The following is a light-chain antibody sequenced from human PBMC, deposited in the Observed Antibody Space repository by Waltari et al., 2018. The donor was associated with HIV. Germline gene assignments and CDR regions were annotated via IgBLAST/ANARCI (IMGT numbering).Light chain of an antibody. CDR3: QTWGAGDHV. Sequence: QLMLTQSPSASASLGGSVTLTCTLDSGHSRYGLGWNQQQPEKGPRCLMRVKYDGSHIKGDGIPDRFSGSSSGAERYLTISSLRSEDEADYYCQTWGAGDHVFGGGTKLTVL. V-gene: IGLV4-69*02. CDR2: VKYDGSH. CDR1: SGHSRYG. J-gene: IGLJ2*01.